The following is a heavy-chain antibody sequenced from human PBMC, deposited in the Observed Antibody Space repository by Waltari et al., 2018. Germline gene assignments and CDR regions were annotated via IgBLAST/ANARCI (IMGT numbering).Heavy chain of an antibody. D-gene: IGHD6-6*01. J-gene: IGHJ6*03. CDR2: INGNGGST. V-gene: IGHV3-20*04. CDR3: ARGSIAARRTAYYYYMDV. Sequence: EVQLVESGGGVVRPGGSLRLSCAASGFTFDDYGMSWVRQAPGKGLEWVAGINGNGGSTGYADSVKGRFTISRDNAKNSLYLQMNSLRAEDTALYYCARGSIAARRTAYYYYMDVWGKGTTVTVSS. CDR1: GFTFDDYG.